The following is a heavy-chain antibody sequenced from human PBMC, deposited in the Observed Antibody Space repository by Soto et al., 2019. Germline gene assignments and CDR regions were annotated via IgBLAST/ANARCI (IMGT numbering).Heavy chain of an antibody. CDR1: GYTFTSYY. D-gene: IGHD6-19*01. J-gene: IGHJ3*02. V-gene: IGHV1-46*01. CDR3: AGVEIAVAGPRAFDI. CDR2: INPSGGST. Sequence: ASVKISCKASGYTFTSYYMHWVRQAPGQGLEWMGIINPSGGSTSYAQKFQGRVTMTRDTSTSTVYMELSSLRSEDTAVYYCAGVEIAVAGPRAFDIWGQGTMVTVS.